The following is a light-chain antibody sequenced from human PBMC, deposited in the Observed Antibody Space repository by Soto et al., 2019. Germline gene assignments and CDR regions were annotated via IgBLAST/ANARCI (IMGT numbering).Light chain of an antibody. CDR3: CSYAGSSAYV. V-gene: IGLV2-23*01. Sequence: QSGLTQPASVSGSPGQSITISCTGTSSVVGSYNLVSWYQQHPGKAPKLMIYEGSKRPSGVSNRFSGSKSGNTASLTISGLQAEDEADYYCCSYAGSSAYVYGTGPKVTVL. J-gene: IGLJ1*01. CDR2: EGS. CDR1: SSVVGSYNL.